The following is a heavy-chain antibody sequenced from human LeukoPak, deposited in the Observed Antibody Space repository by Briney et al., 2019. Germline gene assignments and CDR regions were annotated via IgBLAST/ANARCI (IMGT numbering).Heavy chain of an antibody. CDR2: IYHSGGT. Sequence: SETLSLTCTVSGGSISSFYWNWIRQPPGKGLEWIAYIYHSGGTRYNPSLKGRVTISVDTSKSQFSLKLSSVTAADTAVYYCARGGYSGSDWTTWGQGTRVTVSS. CDR1: GGSISSFY. D-gene: IGHD5-12*01. V-gene: IGHV4-59*01. J-gene: IGHJ5*02. CDR3: ARGGYSGSDWTT.